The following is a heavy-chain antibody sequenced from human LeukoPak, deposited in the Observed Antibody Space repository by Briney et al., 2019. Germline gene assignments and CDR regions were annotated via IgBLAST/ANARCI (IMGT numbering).Heavy chain of an antibody. CDR2: INAGNGNT. V-gene: IGHV1-3*01. Sequence: ASVKVSCKASGYTFTSYAMHWVRQAPGQRLEWMGWINAGNGNTKYSQKFQGRVTITRDTSASTAYMELSSLRSEDTAVYYCAREWYAARARDRAEYFQHWGQGTLVTVSS. J-gene: IGHJ1*01. CDR1: GYTFTSYA. CDR3: AREWYAARARDRAEYFQH. D-gene: IGHD1-26*01.